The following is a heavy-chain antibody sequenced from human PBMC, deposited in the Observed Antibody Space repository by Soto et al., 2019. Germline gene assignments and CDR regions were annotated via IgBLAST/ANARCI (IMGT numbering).Heavy chain of an antibody. CDR1: GFTFRSYT. Sequence: EVQLVESGGGLVEPGGSLRLSCAASGFTFRSYTMNWVRQAPGKGLEWVSCISSSSMSIYYADSVKGRFTISRDNAKNSLFLQMNSLRADDTAVYYCARDGGTMEWLDSWGQGTLVTVSS. J-gene: IGHJ5*01. CDR3: ARDGGTMEWLDS. V-gene: IGHV3-21*01. D-gene: IGHD3-10*01. CDR2: ISSSSMSI.